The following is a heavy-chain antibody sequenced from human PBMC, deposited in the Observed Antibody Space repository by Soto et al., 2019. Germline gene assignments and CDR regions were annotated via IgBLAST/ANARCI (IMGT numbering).Heavy chain of an antibody. J-gene: IGHJ4*02. D-gene: IGHD2-15*01. CDR2: IFYSGST. Sequence: QVQLQGSGPGLVEPSQTLSLTCTVSGGSISSGDYYWSWIRQPPGKGLEWIGYIFYSGSTYYNPSLKSRVTISVDTSKNQFSLKLSSVTAADTAVYYCARADIVVVVAAHWGQGTLVTVSS. V-gene: IGHV4-30-4*01. CDR1: GGSISSGDYY. CDR3: ARADIVVVVAAH.